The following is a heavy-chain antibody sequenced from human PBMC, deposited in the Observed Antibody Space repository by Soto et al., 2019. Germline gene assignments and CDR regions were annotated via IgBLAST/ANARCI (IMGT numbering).Heavy chain of an antibody. V-gene: IGHV3-48*02. D-gene: IGHD3-10*01. CDR2: ISSSSISK. J-gene: IGHJ4*02. CDR1: VFTFSRYS. CDR3: ARGLYGSGSYVFDY. Sequence: SLRLSCAASVFTFSRYSMNWVRQAQGKGMEWVSYISSSSISKYCADCVKGRFTISRDNAKNSLYLQMNSLRDEDTAVYYCARGLYGSGSYVFDYWGQGTLVTVSS.